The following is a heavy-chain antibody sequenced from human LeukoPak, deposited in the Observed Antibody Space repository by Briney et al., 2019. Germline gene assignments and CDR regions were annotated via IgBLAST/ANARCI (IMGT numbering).Heavy chain of an antibody. CDR3: ARDRRYCSSTSCYTDYYYYYMDV. J-gene: IGHJ6*03. CDR2: IIPIFGTA. V-gene: IGHV1-69*13. CDR1: GGTFSSYA. Sequence: SVKVSCKASGGTFSSYAISWVRQAPGQGLEWMGGIIPIFGTANYAQKFQGRVTITADESTSTAYMELSSLRSEDTAVYYCARDRRYCSSTSCYTDYYYYYMDVWGKGTTVTVSS. D-gene: IGHD2-2*02.